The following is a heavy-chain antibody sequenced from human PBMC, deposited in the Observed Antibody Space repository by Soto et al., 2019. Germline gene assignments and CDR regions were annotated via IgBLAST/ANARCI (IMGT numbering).Heavy chain of an antibody. Sequence: ASVKVSCKASGGTFSSYTISWVRQAPGQGLEWMGRIIPILGIANYAQKFQGRVTITADKSTSTAYMELSSLRSEDTAVYYCASYCSGGSCYYDWFDPWGQGTLVTVSS. J-gene: IGHJ5*02. D-gene: IGHD2-15*01. CDR1: GGTFSSYT. CDR2: IIPILGIA. CDR3: ASYCSGGSCYYDWFDP. V-gene: IGHV1-69*02.